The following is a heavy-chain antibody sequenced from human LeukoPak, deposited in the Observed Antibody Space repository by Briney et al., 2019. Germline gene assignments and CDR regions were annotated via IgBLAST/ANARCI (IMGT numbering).Heavy chain of an antibody. J-gene: IGHJ4*02. V-gene: IGHV3-30*02. D-gene: IGHD2-15*01. CDR2: IRYDGSNK. CDR3: ARDLGVVVVAANAVGY. CDR1: GFTFSSYG. Sequence: GGSLRLSCAASGFTFSSYGMHWVRQAPGKGLEWVAFIRYDGSNKYYADSVKGRFTISRDNSKNTLYLQMNSLRAEDTAVYYCARDLGVVVVAANAVGYWGQGTLVTVSS.